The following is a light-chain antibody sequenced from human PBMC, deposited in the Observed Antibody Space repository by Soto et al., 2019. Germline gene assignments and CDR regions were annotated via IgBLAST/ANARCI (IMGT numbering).Light chain of an antibody. V-gene: IGKV2-28*01. CDR1: QSLLDSNGYNC. Sequence: DIVMTQSPLSLPVTPGEPASISCSSSQSLLDSNGYNCLEWYLQKPGQSPQLLIYLGSNRASGVPDRFSGSGSGTDFTLKISRVEAEDVGVYYCMQSLHTPLAFGQGTKV. CDR3: MQSLHTPLA. CDR2: LGS. J-gene: IGKJ1*01.